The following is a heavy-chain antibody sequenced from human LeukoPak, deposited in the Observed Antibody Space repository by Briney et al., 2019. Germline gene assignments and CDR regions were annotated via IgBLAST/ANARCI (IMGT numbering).Heavy chain of an antibody. D-gene: IGHD1-1*01. CDR2: ISGSGGST. J-gene: IGHJ4*02. Sequence: AGGSLRLSCAASGFTFSSYAMSWVRQAPGKGLEWVSAISGSGGSTYYADSVKGRFTISRDNSKNTLYLQMNSLRAEDAAVYYCAKARYNWNDVADYWGQGTLVTVSS. CDR1: GFTFSSYA. V-gene: IGHV3-23*01. CDR3: AKARYNWNDVADY.